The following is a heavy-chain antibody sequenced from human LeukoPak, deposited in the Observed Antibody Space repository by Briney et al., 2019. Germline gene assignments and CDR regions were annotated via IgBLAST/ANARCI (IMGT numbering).Heavy chain of an antibody. D-gene: IGHD3-22*01. Sequence: SETLSLTCTVSGGSISSYYWTWIRQPPGKGLEWIGYIYYSGSTDYNPSLKSRVTISIDTSKKQFSLKLSSVTAADTAVYYCARSASPTYYYDSSGYYHDYWGQGTLVTVSS. CDR3: ARSASPTYYYDSSGYYHDY. CDR2: IYYSGST. V-gene: IGHV4-59*01. CDR1: GGSISSYY. J-gene: IGHJ4*02.